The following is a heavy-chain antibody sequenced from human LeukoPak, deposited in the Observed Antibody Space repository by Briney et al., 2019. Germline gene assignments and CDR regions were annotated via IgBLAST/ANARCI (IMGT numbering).Heavy chain of an antibody. D-gene: IGHD3-10*01. J-gene: IGHJ3*02. CDR1: GFGFSSYW. Sequence: GGSLRLSCAASGFGFSSYWMSWVRHNPGKGLEWVANINQDGTTKYYRDFAKGRFAISRDNAQNSLYLQINSLRAEDTAVYYCAREKGTMIRAMAFEMWGQGTMVTVSS. CDR3: AREKGTMIRAMAFEM. CDR2: INQDGTTK. V-gene: IGHV3-7*01.